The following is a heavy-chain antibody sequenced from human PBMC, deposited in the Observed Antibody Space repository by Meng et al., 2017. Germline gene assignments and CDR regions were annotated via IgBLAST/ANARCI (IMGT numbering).Heavy chain of an antibody. CDR1: GFTFSSYA. J-gene: IGHJ3*02. D-gene: IGHD6-19*01. V-gene: IGHV3-30*01. Sequence: GESLKISCAASGFTFSSYAMHWVRQAPGKGLEWVAVISYDGSNKYYADSVKGRFTISRDNSKNTLYLQMNSLRAEDTAVYYCAREFSIAVAVPDAFDIWGQGTMVTVSS. CDR3: AREFSIAVAVPDAFDI. CDR2: ISYDGSNK.